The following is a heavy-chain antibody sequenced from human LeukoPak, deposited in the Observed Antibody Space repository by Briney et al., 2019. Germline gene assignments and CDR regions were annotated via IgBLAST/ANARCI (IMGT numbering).Heavy chain of an antibody. V-gene: IGHV4-39*07. Sequence: SETLSLTCTVSGGSISSSSYYWGWIRQPPGKGLEWIGSIYYSGSTYYNPSLKSRATISVDTSKNQFSLKLSSVTAADTAVYYCARVQLWVGATGAFDIWGQGTMVTVSS. J-gene: IGHJ3*02. D-gene: IGHD1-26*01. CDR3: ARVQLWVGATGAFDI. CDR2: IYYSGST. CDR1: GGSISSSSYY.